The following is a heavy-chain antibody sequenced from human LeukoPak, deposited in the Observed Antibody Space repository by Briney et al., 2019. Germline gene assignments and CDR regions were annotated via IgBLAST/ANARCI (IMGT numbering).Heavy chain of an antibody. CDR3: GVSGNYYYYYMDV. D-gene: IGHD6-25*01. CDR1: GGTFRTFA. J-gene: IGHJ6*03. Sequence: SLKLSCKASGGTFRTFAISRVRQSPGHGLECMGGIIPIFGIPDSAQKFQGRLTITADESTTTAYMELSSLRSDDTAIYYCGVSGNYYYYYMDVWGKGTTVTISS. V-gene: IGHV1-69*13. CDR2: IIPIFGIP.